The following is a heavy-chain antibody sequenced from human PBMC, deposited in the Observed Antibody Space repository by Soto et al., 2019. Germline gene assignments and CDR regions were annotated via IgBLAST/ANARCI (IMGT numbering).Heavy chain of an antibody. CDR3: AKATLEPDFWSGYPIY. D-gene: IGHD3-3*01. J-gene: IGHJ4*02. CDR1: GFTFSSYA. V-gene: IGHV3-23*01. CDR2: ISGSGGST. Sequence: QPGGSLRLSCAASGFTFSSYAMSWVRQAPGKGLEWVSAISGSGGSTYYADSVKGRFTISRDNSKNTLYLQMNSLRAEDTAVYYCAKATLEPDFWSGYPIYWGQGTLVTVSS.